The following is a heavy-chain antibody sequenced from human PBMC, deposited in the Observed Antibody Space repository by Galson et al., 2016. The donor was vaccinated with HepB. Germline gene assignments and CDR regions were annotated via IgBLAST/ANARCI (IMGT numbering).Heavy chain of an antibody. J-gene: IGHJ3*02. CDR2: INGGYSDT. CDR1: GYTFTSHA. D-gene: IGHD4-11*01. CDR3: ARGPHDYTNILDAFDI. V-gene: IGHV1-3*01. Sequence: SVKVSCKASGYTFTSHAIHWVRQAPGQGLEWMGWINGGYSDTKYSQKFQDRVTITRDRSATTAYMEVTSLRFADTAVYYCARGPHDYTNILDAFDIWGQGTVVTVSS.